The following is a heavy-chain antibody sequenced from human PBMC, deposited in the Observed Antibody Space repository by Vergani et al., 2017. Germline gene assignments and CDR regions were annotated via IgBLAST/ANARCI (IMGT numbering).Heavy chain of an antibody. CDR1: GFTFSSYG. V-gene: IGHV3-33*01. Sequence: QVQLVESGGGVVQPGRSLRLSCAASGFTFSSYGMHWVRQAPGKGLEWVAVIWYDGSNKYYADSVKGRFTISRDNSKNTLYLQMNSLRAEDTAVYYCAREVGFGELFSYYGMDVWGQGTTVTVSS. D-gene: IGHD3-10*01. CDR2: IWYDGSNK. J-gene: IGHJ6*02. CDR3: AREVGFGELFSYYGMDV.